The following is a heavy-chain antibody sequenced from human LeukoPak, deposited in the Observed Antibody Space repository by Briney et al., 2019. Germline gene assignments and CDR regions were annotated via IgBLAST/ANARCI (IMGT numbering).Heavy chain of an antibody. D-gene: IGHD3/OR15-3a*01. CDR1: GFTFGDYA. CDR2: IRSKAYGGTT. Sequence: GGSLRLSCTASGFTFGDYAVSWVRQAPGKGLEWVGFIRSKAYGGTTEYAAAVKGRFTISRDDSKSIAYLQMNSLKTEDTAVYYCTRGDWLDYWGQGTLVTVSS. V-gene: IGHV3-49*04. CDR3: TRGDWLDY. J-gene: IGHJ4*02.